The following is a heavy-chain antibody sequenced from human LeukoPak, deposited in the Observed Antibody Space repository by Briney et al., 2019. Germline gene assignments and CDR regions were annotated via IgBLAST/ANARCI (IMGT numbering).Heavy chain of an antibody. Sequence: KPSETLSLTCTVSGGSISSYYWSWIRQPPGKGLEWIGYIYYSGSTNYNPSLKSRVTISVDTSKNQFSLKLSSVTAADTAVYYCARDSSGYSDAFDIWGQGTMVTVSS. J-gene: IGHJ3*02. CDR3: ARDSSGYSDAFDI. CDR1: GGSISSYY. CDR2: IYYSGST. D-gene: IGHD3-22*01. V-gene: IGHV4-59*01.